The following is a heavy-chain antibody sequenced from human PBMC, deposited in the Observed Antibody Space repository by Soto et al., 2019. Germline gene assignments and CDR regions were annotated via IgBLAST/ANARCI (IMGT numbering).Heavy chain of an antibody. J-gene: IGHJ5*02. CDR2: VSHHGTS. V-gene: IGHV4-34*01. CDR3: ARGQSAVDVFFPTPGPLDP. Sequence: SETLSLTCVVYDGSLTEYHWSWVRQTPGKGLEWIGEVSHHGTSHYNPSLGSRVIMSFDTSKDQFSLTLQSVTAADTGIYYCARGQSAVDVFFPTPGPLDPWGPGTPVTVSS. CDR1: DGSLTEYH. D-gene: IGHD1-1*01.